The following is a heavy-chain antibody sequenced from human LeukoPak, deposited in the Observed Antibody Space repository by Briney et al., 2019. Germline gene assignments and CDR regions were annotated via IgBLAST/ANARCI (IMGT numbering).Heavy chain of an antibody. Sequence: SGGSLRLSCAASGFTFSRHWMHWVRQAPGKGLVWVSRMDSDGGYINYADSVRGRFTISRDNAKNTLYLQMNSLKNEDTAVYYCTTDWALSLSMIAVVINGEGYWGQGTQVTVSS. V-gene: IGHV3-74*01. J-gene: IGHJ4*02. D-gene: IGHD3-22*01. CDR1: GFTFSRHW. CDR2: MDSDGGYI. CDR3: TTDWALSLSMIAVVINGEGY.